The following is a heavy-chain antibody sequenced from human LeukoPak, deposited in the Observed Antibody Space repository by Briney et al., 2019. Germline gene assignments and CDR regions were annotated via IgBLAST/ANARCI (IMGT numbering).Heavy chain of an antibody. CDR2: INHSGSS. D-gene: IGHD4-11*01. Sequence: SETLSLTCAVYGGSFSGYYWSWIRQPPGKGLEWIGEINHSGSSNYNPSLKSRVTISVDTSKNQFSLKLSSVTAADTAVYYCARGWPFDSNSAHFDYWGQGTLVTVSS. J-gene: IGHJ4*02. CDR1: GGSFSGYY. CDR3: ARGWPFDSNSAHFDY. V-gene: IGHV4-34*01.